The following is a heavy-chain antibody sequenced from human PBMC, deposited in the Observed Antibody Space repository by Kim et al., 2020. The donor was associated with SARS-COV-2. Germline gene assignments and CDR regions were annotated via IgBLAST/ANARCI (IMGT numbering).Heavy chain of an antibody. CDR3: ARGGGYGYFPFGY. CDR1: GFTFSSYS. D-gene: IGHD5-18*01. J-gene: IGHJ4*02. Sequence: GGSLRLSCAASGFTFSSYSMNWVRQAPGKGLEWVSSISSSSSYIYYADSVKGRFTISRDNAKNSLYLQMNSLRAEDTAVYYCARGGGYGYFPFGYWGQGTLVTVSS. V-gene: IGHV3-21*01. CDR2: ISSSSSYI.